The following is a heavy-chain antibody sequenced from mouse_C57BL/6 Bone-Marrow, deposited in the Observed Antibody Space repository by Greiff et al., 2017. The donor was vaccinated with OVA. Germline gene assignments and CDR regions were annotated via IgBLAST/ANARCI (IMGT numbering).Heavy chain of an antibody. CDR3: ARHYYGSSYY. CDR2: ISSGGSYT. Sequence: EVHLVESGGDLVKPGGSLKLSCAASGFTFSSYGMSWVRQTPDKRLEWVATISSGGSYTYYQDSVKGRFTISRDNAKNTLYLQMSSRKSEDTAMYYCARHYYGSSYYWGQGTTLTVSS. CDR1: GFTFSSYG. D-gene: IGHD1-1*01. V-gene: IGHV5-6*01. J-gene: IGHJ2*01.